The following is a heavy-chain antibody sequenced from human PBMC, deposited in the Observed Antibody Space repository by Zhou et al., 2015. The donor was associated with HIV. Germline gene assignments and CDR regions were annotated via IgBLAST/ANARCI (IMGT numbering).Heavy chain of an antibody. CDR3: ARDMVPLGGGYSSGWYVFDY. CDR2: IIPIFGTA. CDR1: GGTFSSYA. J-gene: IGHJ4*02. V-gene: IGHV1-69*06. D-gene: IGHD6-19*01. Sequence: QVQLVQSGAEVKKPGSSVKVSCKASGGTFSSYAISWVRQAPGQGLEWMGGIIPIFGTANYAQKFQGRVTITADKSTSTAYMELSSLRSEDTAVYYCARDMVPLGGGYSSGWYVFDYWGQGTLVTVSS.